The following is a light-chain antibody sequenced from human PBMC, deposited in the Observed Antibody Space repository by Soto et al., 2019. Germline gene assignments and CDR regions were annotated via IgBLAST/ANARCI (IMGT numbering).Light chain of an antibody. CDR2: ATS. CDR1: QSISSF. Sequence: DIQMTQSPSSLSASVGDRVTITCRASQSISSFLNWYQQKPGKAPKVLIYATSRLESGVPSRFSGSGSGTDFTLTISSLQPEDYATYYCQQSYSTPPRYTFGQGTK. CDR3: QQSYSTPPRYT. V-gene: IGKV1-39*01. J-gene: IGKJ2*01.